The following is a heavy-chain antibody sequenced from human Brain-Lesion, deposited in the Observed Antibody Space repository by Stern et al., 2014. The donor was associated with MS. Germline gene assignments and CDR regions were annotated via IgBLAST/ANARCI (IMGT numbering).Heavy chain of an antibody. J-gene: IGHJ4*02. CDR1: GGSFSGYY. CDR3: ARDVGGAFDY. V-gene: IGHV4-34*01. D-gene: IGHD2-21*01. Sequence: QVQLQQSGAGLLKPSETLSLTCGVYGGSFSGYYLTWIRQPPGKGLEWIGEINHSGRINYNPSLESRVTMSVDTSKHQLSLRLSSATAADTAVYYCARDVGGAFDYWGQGTLVTVSS. CDR2: INHSGRI.